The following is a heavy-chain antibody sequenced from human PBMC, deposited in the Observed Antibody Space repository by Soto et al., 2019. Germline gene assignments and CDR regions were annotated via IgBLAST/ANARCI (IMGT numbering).Heavy chain of an antibody. CDR1: GFSFSTYA. V-gene: IGHV3-30-3*02. CDR2: ISYEGSTK. CDR3: AKQFSGWSYFFDD. J-gene: IGHJ4*02. Sequence: QVQLVESGGGVVQPGRSLNLSCAASGFSFSTYAMHWVRQAPGKGLEWVAVISYEGSTKYYADSMKGRFTISRDNAKNTLYLQMNSLRAGDPAVYYCAKQFSGWSYFFDDWGQGTLVTVSS. D-gene: IGHD6-19*01.